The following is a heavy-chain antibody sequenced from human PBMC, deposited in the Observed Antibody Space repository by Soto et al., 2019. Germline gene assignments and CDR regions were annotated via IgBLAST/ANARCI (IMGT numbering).Heavy chain of an antibody. CDR3: APGSLIDPPLLLDY. CDR1: GYTLTELS. CDR2: FDPEDGET. J-gene: IGHJ4*02. D-gene: IGHD3-16*02. V-gene: IGHV1-24*01. Sequence: ASVKVSCKVSGYTLTELSMHWVRQAPGKGLEWMGGFDPEDGETIYAQKFQGRVTMTEDTSTDTAYMELSSLRSEDTAVYYCAPGSLIDPPLLLDYWGQGTLVTVPS.